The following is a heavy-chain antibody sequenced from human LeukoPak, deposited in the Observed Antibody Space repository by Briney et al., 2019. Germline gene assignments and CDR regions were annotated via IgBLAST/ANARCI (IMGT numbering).Heavy chain of an antibody. V-gene: IGHV3-64D*06. CDR3: VKDCSYYYGSGSPLDY. CDR1: GFTFSSYA. Sequence: GGSLRLSCSASGFTFSSYAMHWVRQAPGKGLEYVSAISSNGGSTYYADSVKGRFTISRDNSKNTLYLQMSSLRAEDTAVYYCVKDCSYYYGSGSPLDYWVQGTLVTVSS. D-gene: IGHD3-10*01. J-gene: IGHJ4*02. CDR2: ISSNGGST.